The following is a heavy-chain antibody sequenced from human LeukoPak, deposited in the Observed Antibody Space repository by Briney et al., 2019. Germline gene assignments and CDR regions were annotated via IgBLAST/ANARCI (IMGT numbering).Heavy chain of an antibody. CDR2: ISSSSNTI. J-gene: IGHJ4*02. D-gene: IGHD1-26*01. V-gene: IGHV3-48*01. Sequence: GGSLRLSCAASGFTFSNYNMDWVRQAPGKGLEWVSYISSSSNTIYYADSVKGRFTISRDNAKNSLYLQMNSLRAEDTAVYYCATESGTYSGTCFDYWGQGNLVTVSS. CDR3: ATESGTYSGTCFDY. CDR1: GFTFSNYN.